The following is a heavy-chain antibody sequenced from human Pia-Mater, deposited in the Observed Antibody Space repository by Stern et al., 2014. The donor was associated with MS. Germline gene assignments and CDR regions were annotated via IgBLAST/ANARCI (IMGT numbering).Heavy chain of an antibody. CDR2: ISPLFGTT. J-gene: IGHJ4*02. Sequence: QVQLGPSGAEVKKPGSSMKVSCQASGDSFSTIEISWVRQAPGQGLEWLGGISPLFGTTNYAQKVQGRVTIIADVSTSTVNMELVSLRLEDTAVYYCVRDQGGIAASWGQGTLVTVSS. V-gene: IGHV1-69*01. CDR3: VRDQGGIAAS. CDR1: GDSFSTIE. D-gene: IGHD6-13*01.